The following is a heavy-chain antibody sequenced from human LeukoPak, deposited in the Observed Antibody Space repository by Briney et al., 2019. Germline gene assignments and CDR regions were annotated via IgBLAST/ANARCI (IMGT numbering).Heavy chain of an antibody. CDR1: GYTFTGYY. D-gene: IGHD3-22*01. CDR3: ARDHSLYYYDSSGYYSSDY. Sequence: ASVKVSCKASGYTFTGYYMHWVRQAPGRGLECMGWINPNSGGTNYAQKFQGRVTMTRDTSISTAYMELSRLRSDDTAVYYCARDHSLYYYDSSGYYSSDYWGQGTLVTVSS. J-gene: IGHJ4*02. CDR2: INPNSGGT. V-gene: IGHV1-2*02.